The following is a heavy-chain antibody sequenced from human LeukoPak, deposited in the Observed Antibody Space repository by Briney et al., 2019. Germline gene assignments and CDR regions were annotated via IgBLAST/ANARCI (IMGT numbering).Heavy chain of an antibody. V-gene: IGHV4-61*02. CDR1: GGSISSGSYY. CDR2: IYTSGST. J-gene: IGHJ5*02. Sequence: SQTLSLTCTVSGGSISSGSYYWSWIRQPAGKGLEWIGRIYTSGSTDYNPSLKSRVTISVDTSKNQSSLKLSSVTAADTAVYYCAREGYCTNGVCYTGFDPWGQGTLVTVSS. D-gene: IGHD2-8*01. CDR3: AREGYCTNGVCYTGFDP.